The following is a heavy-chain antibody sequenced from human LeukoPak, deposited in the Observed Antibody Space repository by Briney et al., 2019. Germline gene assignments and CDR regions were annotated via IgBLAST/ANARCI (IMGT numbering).Heavy chain of an antibody. CDR1: GFTFSSYG. V-gene: IGHV3-33*06. CDR2: IWYDGSNK. D-gene: IGHD3-22*01. CDR3: AKDDSSGYEGAPSAFDI. J-gene: IGHJ3*02. Sequence: GGSLRLSCAASGFTFSSYGMHWVRQAPGKGLEWVAVIWYDGSNKYYADSVKGRFTISRDNSKNTLYLQMNSLRAEDTAVYCCAKDDSSGYEGAPSAFDIWGQGTMVTVSS.